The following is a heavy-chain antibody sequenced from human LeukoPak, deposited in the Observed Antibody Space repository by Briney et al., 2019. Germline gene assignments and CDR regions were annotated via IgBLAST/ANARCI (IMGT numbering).Heavy chain of an antibody. V-gene: IGHV3-23*01. CDR1: GFTFSSYA. Sequence: PGGSLRLSCAASGFTFSSYAVRGVRQAPGKGLEWVSAISGSGGSTYYADSVKGRFTISIDNSKNTLYLQMNSLRAEDTAVYYCAKPYCSGGSCYHYGYYYCFMDVWGKGTTVTVSS. D-gene: IGHD2-15*01. J-gene: IGHJ6*03. CDR3: AKPYCSGGSCYHYGYYYCFMDV. CDR2: ISGSGGST.